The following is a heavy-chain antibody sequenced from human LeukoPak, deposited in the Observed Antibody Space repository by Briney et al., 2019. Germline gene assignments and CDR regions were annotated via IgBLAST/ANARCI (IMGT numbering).Heavy chain of an antibody. D-gene: IGHD4-23*01. CDR2: IKYSGST. J-gene: IGHJ5*02. CDR3: ARGSYGGNSSWFDP. Sequence: PSETLSLTCSVSGGSMSGSTYYWGWIRQPPGKGPEWIGNIKYSGSTYYNPSLKSRVTISVDTSKNQFSLKLSSVTAADTAVYYCARGSYGGNSSWFDPWGQGTLVTVSS. V-gene: IGHV4-39*07. CDR1: GGSMSGSTYY.